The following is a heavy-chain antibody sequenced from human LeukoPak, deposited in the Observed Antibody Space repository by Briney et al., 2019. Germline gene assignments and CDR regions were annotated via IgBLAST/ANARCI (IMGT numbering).Heavy chain of an antibody. CDR1: GFTFSDYY. CDR3: ARGSSGWYYDY. D-gene: IGHD6-19*01. J-gene: IGHJ4*02. V-gene: IGHV3-11*05. Sequence: GESLRPSCAASGFTFSDYYMSWIRQAPGKGLEWVSYISSSSSYTNYADSVKGRFTISRDNAKNSLYLQMNSLRAEDTAVYYCARGSSGWYYDYWGQGTLVTVSS. CDR2: ISSSSSYT.